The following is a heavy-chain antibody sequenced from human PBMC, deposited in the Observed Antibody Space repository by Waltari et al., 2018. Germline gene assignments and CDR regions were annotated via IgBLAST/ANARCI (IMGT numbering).Heavy chain of an antibody. D-gene: IGHD6-6*01. CDR3: ARILKYSISPRDWYFDL. J-gene: IGHJ2*01. CDR2: IFSNDEK. CDR1: GFSLSNARMG. V-gene: IGHV2-26*01. Sequence: QVTLKESGPVLVKPTETLTLTCTVSGFSLSNARMGVSWIRQPPGKALEWLAHIFSNDEKSYSTSPKSRLTTSKDTSKSQLVLTMTNMDPVDTATYYCARILKYSISPRDWYFDLWGRGTLVTVSS.